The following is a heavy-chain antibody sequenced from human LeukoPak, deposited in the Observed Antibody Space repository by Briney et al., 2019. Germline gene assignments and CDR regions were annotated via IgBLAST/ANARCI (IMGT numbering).Heavy chain of an antibody. CDR1: GYSFTSYW. V-gene: IGHV5-10-1*01. D-gene: IGHD2-2*01. Sequence: GESLKISCKGSGYSFTSYWISWVRQMPGKGLEWMGRIDPSDSYTNYSPSFQGHVTISADKSISTAYLQWSSLKASDTAMYYCARHIYGYCSSTSCSLDYWGQGTLVTVPS. CDR3: ARHIYGYCSSTSCSLDY. J-gene: IGHJ4*02. CDR2: IDPSDSYT.